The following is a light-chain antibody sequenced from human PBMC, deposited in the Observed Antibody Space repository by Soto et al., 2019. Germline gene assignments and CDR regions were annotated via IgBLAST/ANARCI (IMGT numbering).Light chain of an antibody. CDR3: QQYGSTPVT. Sequence: EIVLTQSPGTLSLSPGERATLSCRASQSVTSSLAWYQQKPGQAPRLLIYGAGSRATGIPDRFSGSGSETDFILTISRLEPEDFAVYYCQQYGSTPVTFGQGTKVEI. CDR2: GAG. J-gene: IGKJ1*01. CDR1: QSVTSS. V-gene: IGKV3-20*01.